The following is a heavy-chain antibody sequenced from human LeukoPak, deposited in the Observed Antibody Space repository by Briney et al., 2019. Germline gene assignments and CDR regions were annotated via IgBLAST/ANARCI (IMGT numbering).Heavy chain of an antibody. D-gene: IGHD3-22*01. Sequence: SETLSLTCTVSGGSISSYYWSWIRQPAGKGLEWIGRIYTSGSTNYNPSLKSRVTMSVDTSKNQFSLKLSSVTAADTAVYYCARDSVWGYYDSSGYDSHYYYYYYMDVWGKGTTVTVSS. V-gene: IGHV4-4*07. J-gene: IGHJ6*03. CDR3: ARDSVWGYYDSSGYDSHYYYYYYMDV. CDR2: IYTSGST. CDR1: GGSISSYY.